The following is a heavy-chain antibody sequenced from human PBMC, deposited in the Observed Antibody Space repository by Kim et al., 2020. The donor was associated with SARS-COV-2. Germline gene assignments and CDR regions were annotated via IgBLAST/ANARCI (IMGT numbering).Heavy chain of an antibody. CDR3: ARDSPGWMGPSFDY. D-gene: IGHD5-12*01. CDR1: GGSISSSNW. V-gene: IGHV4-4*02. J-gene: IGHJ4*02. CDR2: IYHSGST. Sequence: SETLSLTCAVSGGSISSSNWWSWVRQPPGKGLEWIGEIYHSGSTNYNPSLKSRVTISVDKSKNQFSLKLSSVTAADTAVYYCARDSPGWMGPSFDYWGQGTLVTVSS.